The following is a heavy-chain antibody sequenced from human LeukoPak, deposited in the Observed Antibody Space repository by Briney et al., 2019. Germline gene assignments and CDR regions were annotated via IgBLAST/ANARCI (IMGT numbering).Heavy chain of an antibody. J-gene: IGHJ4*02. CDR3: ARGRYFDY. Sequence: SETLSLTCTISGYSISSGYYWGWIRQPPGKGLEWIGYIYYSGSTNYNPSLKSRVTISVDTSKNQFSLKLSSVTAADTAVYYCARGRYFDYWGQGTLVTVSS. V-gene: IGHV4-61*01. CDR2: IYYSGST. CDR1: GYSISSGYY.